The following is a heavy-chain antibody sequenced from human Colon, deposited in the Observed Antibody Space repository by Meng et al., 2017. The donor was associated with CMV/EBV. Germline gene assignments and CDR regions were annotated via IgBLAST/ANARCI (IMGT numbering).Heavy chain of an antibody. V-gene: IGHV3-74*03. CDR1: GFTFSSYW. D-gene: IGHD6-6*01. CDR2: INSDGSSK. Sequence: GESLKISCAASGFTFSSYWMHWVRQAPGKGLVWVSRINSDGSSKTYADSVKGRFTISRDNAKITLYLQMNSLRAEDTAVYYCARDPEQLVGGDYYFDYWGQGTLVTVSS. J-gene: IGHJ4*02. CDR3: ARDPEQLVGGDYYFDY.